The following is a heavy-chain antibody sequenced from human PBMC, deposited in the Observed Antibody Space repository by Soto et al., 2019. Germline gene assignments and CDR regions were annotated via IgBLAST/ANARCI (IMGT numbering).Heavy chain of an antibody. V-gene: IGHV3-33*01. Sequence: GGSLRLSCAASGFTFSSYGMHWVRQAPGKGLEWVAVIWYDGSNKYFADSVKGRFTISRDNSKNTLYLQMNSLRDEDTAVYYCARSYCSSTSCYEYYFDYWGQGTLVTVSS. CDR1: GFTFSSYG. D-gene: IGHD2-2*01. CDR2: IWYDGSNK. J-gene: IGHJ4*02. CDR3: ARSYCSSTSCYEYYFDY.